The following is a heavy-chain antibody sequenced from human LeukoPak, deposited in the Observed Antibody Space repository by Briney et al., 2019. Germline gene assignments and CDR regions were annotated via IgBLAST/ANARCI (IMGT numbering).Heavy chain of an antibody. CDR1: GYTFTSYG. CDR2: ISAYNGNT. J-gene: IGHJ4*02. D-gene: IGHD1-26*01. Sequence: ASVTVTFKASGYTFTSYGFSWVRQAPGQGLEWMGWISAYNGNTKYAQKLQGRVTMTTDTSTSTAYMELRSLRADDTGVYYCARDTVGATSIRDYWGQGTLVTVSS. V-gene: IGHV1-18*01. CDR3: ARDTVGATSIRDY.